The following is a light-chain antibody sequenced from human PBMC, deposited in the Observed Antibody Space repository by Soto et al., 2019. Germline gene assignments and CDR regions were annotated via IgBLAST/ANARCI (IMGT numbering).Light chain of an antibody. V-gene: IGKV1-5*03. CDR1: RSIDYW. Sequence: DIQMTQSPSTLSASVGDRVTITCRASRSIDYWLAWYQQKPGTAPKLLIYKTSNLKSGVPSRFSGSGSGTEFTLTISSLQPEDFATYYCQQYSGSSTLGQGTNLEI. CDR2: KTS. J-gene: IGKJ2*01. CDR3: QQYSGSST.